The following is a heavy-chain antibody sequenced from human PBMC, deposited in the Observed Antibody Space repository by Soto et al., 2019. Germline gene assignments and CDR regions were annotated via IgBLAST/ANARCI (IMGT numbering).Heavy chain of an antibody. V-gene: IGHV1-69*12. CDR1: GGTFSSYA. CDR2: IIPIFGTA. CDR3: AGEGSSSFVNLGWFDP. Sequence: QVQLVQSGAEVKKPGSSVKVSCKASGGTFSSYAISWVRQAPGQGLEWMGGIIPIFGTANYAQKFQGRVTITADESTSTAYMERSSLRSEDTDVYYCAGEGSSSFVNLGWFDPWGQGTLVTVSS. J-gene: IGHJ5*02. D-gene: IGHD6-6*01.